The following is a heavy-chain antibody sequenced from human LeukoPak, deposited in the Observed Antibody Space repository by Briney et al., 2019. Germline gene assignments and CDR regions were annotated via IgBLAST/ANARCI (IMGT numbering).Heavy chain of an antibody. Sequence: GGSLRLSCAASGFTFSRYWMSWVRQGPGKGLEWVANINDDGSEKHYVDSVKGRFTISRDNAKNSLYLQVNSLRAEDTAVYYCAELGITMIGGVWGKGTTVTISS. J-gene: IGHJ6*04. V-gene: IGHV3-7*01. D-gene: IGHD3-10*02. CDR2: INDDGSEK. CDR3: AELGITMIGGV. CDR1: GFTFSRYW.